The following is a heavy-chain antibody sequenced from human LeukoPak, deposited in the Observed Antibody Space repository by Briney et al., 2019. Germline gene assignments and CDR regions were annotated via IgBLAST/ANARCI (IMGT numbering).Heavy chain of an antibody. V-gene: IGHV3-23*01. CDR1: GFTFSSYA. J-gene: IGHJ4*02. CDR3: AKAPQWLVSPHYFDY. Sequence: GGSLRLSCAASGFTFSSYAMSWVRQAPGKGLEWVSAISGSGGSTYYVDSVKGRFTISRDNSKNTLYLQMNSLRAEDTAVYYCAKAPQWLVSPHYFDYWGQGTLVTVSS. CDR2: ISGSGGST. D-gene: IGHD6-19*01.